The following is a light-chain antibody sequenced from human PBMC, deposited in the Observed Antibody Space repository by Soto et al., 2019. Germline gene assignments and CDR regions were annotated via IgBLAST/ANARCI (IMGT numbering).Light chain of an antibody. J-gene: IGKJ5*01. Sequence: DIHMTQSPSSLSASVGDRVTITCRASQSVARFLNWYQQKSGKAPKLLIFAASSLQSGVPSRFSGSGSGTHFTLTINSLQPEDFATYYCQQNYSPPPVTFGQGTRLEIK. V-gene: IGKV1-39*01. CDR1: QSVARF. CDR2: AAS. CDR3: QQNYSPPPVT.